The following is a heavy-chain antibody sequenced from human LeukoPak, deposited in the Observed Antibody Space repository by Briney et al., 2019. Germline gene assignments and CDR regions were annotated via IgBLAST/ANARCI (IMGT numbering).Heavy chain of an antibody. V-gene: IGHV3-30*02. D-gene: IGHD3-10*01. J-gene: IGHJ4*02. CDR1: GFTFSSYD. CDR2: IRYDGSNT. Sequence: GGSLILSCAASGFTFSSYDIHWVRQAPGKGLEWVAFIRYDGSNTYYADSVKGRFTISRDNSKNTLYLEMNSLRAVDTGVYYCAKEYYGSGNYYDYWGQGTLVTVSS. CDR3: AKEYYGSGNYYDY.